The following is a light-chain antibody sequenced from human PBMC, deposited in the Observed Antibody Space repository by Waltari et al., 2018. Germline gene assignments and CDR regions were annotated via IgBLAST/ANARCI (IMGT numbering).Light chain of an antibody. V-gene: IGLV1-51*02. CDR1: SSNIGATA. CDR3: GTWDVAVRVEA. CDR2: EDN. J-gene: IGLJ2*01. Sequence: QSVLTQPPSVSAAPGQRVTISCSGRSSNIGATAVSWYQHLPGTAPKLLIYEDNKRASGIPARFSASKSGATATLAISGLQAGDEADYYCGTWDVAVRVEALGGGTRLTVL.